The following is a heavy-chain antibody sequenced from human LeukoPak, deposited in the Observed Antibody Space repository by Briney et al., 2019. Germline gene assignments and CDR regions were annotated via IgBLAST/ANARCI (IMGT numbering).Heavy chain of an antibody. CDR1: GGSISSYY. J-gene: IGHJ4*02. Sequence: SETLSLTCTVSGGSISSYYWSWVRQPPGEGLEWIGYIYYSGSTNYNPSLKSRVTISVDTSKNQFSLKLSSVTAADTAVYYCARTVDCSSTSCYPMMAGYYFDYWGQGTLVTVSS. V-gene: IGHV4-59*01. D-gene: IGHD2-2*01. CDR2: IYYSGST. CDR3: ARTVDCSSTSCYPMMAGYYFDY.